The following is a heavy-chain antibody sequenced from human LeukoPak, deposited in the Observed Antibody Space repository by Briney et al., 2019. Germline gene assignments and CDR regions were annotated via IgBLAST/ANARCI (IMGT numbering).Heavy chain of an antibody. V-gene: IGHV1-18*01. CDR3: ARPAAYSGYDYVGGAFDY. CDR1: GYTFTSYG. J-gene: IGHJ4*02. Sequence: ASVKVSCKASGYTFTSYGISWVRQAPGQGLEWMGWISAYNGNTNYAQKFQGRVTITADESTSTAYMELSSLRSEDTAVYYCARPAAYSGYDYVGGAFDYWGQGTLVTVSS. CDR2: ISAYNGNT. D-gene: IGHD5-12*01.